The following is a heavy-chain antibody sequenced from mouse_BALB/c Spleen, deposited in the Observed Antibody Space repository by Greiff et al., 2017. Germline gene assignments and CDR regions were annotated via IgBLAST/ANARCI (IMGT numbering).Heavy chain of an antibody. V-gene: IGHV2-9*02. CDR1: GFSLTSYG. D-gene: IGHD1-2*01. J-gene: IGHJ3*01. CDR3: ARYGYDAY. CDR2: IWAGGST. Sequence: VKLQESGPGLVAPSQSLSITCTVSGFSLTSYGVHWVRQPPGKGLEWLGVIWAGGSTNYNSALMSRLSISKDNSKSQVFLKMNSLQTDDTAMYYCARYGYDAYWGQGTLVTVSA.